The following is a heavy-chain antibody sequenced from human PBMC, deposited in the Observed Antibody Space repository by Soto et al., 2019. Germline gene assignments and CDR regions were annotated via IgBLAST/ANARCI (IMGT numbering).Heavy chain of an antibody. CDR1: GFSINSYY. CDR2: IYAIGDT. V-gene: IGHV4-59*01. Sequence: SETLSLTCTVSGFSINSYYWSWIRQPPGKGLEWIGYIYAIGDTAYNPSLMNRVTMSVNTSKNQFSLRLRSVTAADTAAYYCARRLDSWGQGTLVTVSS. J-gene: IGHJ4*02. CDR3: ARRLDS.